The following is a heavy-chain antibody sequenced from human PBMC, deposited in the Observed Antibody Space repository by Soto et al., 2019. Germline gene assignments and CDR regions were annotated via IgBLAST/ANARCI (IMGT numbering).Heavy chain of an antibody. V-gene: IGHV4-59*01. CDR3: ARARSGYYGWFDP. CDR2: IYYSGST. Sequence: PSETLSLTCTVSGGSISSYYWSWIRQPPGKGLEWTGYIYYSGSTNYSPSLKSRVTISVDTSKNQFSLKLRSVTAADTAVYYCARARSGYYGWFDPWGQGTLVTVSS. D-gene: IGHD3-22*01. J-gene: IGHJ5*02. CDR1: GGSISSYY.